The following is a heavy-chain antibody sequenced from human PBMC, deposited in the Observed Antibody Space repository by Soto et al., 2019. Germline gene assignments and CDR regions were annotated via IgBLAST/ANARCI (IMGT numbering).Heavy chain of an antibody. CDR1: GGSISSGGYY. J-gene: IGHJ5*02. CDR3: ARSQEFELDYYGSGSYVNWFDP. Sequence: QVQLQESGPGLVKPSQTLSLTCTVSGGSISSGGYYWSWIRQHPGKGLEWIGYIYYSGSTYYNPSLKSRVTISVDTSKNQFSLKLSSVTAADTAVYYCARSQEFELDYYGSGSYVNWFDPWGQGTLVTVSS. V-gene: IGHV4-31*03. CDR2: IYYSGST. D-gene: IGHD3-10*01.